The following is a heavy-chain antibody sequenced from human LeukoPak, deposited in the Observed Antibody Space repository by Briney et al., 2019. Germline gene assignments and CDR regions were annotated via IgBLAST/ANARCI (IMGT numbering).Heavy chain of an antibody. J-gene: IGHJ5*02. V-gene: IGHV3-23*01. Sequence: GGSLRLSCAASGFTFSSYAMSWVRQAPGKGLEWVSAISGSGGSTYYADSVKGRFTISRDNSKNTLYLQMNSLRAEDTAVYYCAKVSDYDFWSGTGNWFDPWGQGTLVAVSS. CDR1: GFTFSSYA. D-gene: IGHD3-3*01. CDR3: AKVSDYDFWSGTGNWFDP. CDR2: ISGSGGST.